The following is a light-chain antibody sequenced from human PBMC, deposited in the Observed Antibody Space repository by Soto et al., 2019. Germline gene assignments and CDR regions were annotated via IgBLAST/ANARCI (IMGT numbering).Light chain of an antibody. Sequence: IQVTHSPSSLSASVGDRVTITCRGSQGITSYLAWYQQKPGKAPKLLIYAASALQTGVSSRFSGSGYGTDFALTISNLQPEDFATYFCQQLYSYPLTLGGGTKVDIK. V-gene: IGKV1-9*01. J-gene: IGKJ4*01. CDR1: QGITSY. CDR2: AAS. CDR3: QQLYSYPLT.